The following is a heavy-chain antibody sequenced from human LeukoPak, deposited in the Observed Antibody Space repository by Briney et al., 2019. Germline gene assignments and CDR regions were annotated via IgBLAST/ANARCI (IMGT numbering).Heavy chain of an antibody. CDR1: GFTFDDYA. D-gene: IGHD2/OR15-2a*01. J-gene: IGHJ6*02. Sequence: PGGSLRLSCAASGFTFDDYAMHWVRQAPGKGLEWVSGISWNSGSIGYADSVKGRFTISRDNAKNPLYLQMNSLRAEDTAVYYCAREEDSTTIRSSYGMDVWGQGTTVTVSS. CDR3: AREEDSTTIRSSYGMDV. V-gene: IGHV3-9*01. CDR2: ISWNSGSI.